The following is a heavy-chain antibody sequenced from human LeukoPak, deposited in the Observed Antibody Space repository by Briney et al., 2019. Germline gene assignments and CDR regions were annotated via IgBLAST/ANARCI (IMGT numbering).Heavy chain of an antibody. CDR2: IKSKVDGGTI. D-gene: IGHD3-16*01. CDR3: STGGYYFDY. V-gene: IGHV3-15*01. Sequence: GGSLRLSCAASGFTFSNAWINWVRQAPGKGLEWICRIKSKVDGGTIEYAAPVRDRLTISREDSKSTVYLQMNSLKTEDTAIYYCSTGGYYFDYWGQGILVTVSS. CDR1: GFTFSNAW. J-gene: IGHJ4*02.